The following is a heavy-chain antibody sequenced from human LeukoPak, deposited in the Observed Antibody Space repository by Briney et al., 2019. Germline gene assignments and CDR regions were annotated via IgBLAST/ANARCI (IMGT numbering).Heavy chain of an antibody. J-gene: IGHJ4*02. V-gene: IGHV1-3*01. D-gene: IGHD3-22*01. CDR3: ARDRDQYYDSSGHFDY. CDR2: INAGNGNT. CDR1: GYTFTSYA. Sequence: ASVKVSCKASGYTFTSYAMHWVRQAPGQRLEWMGWINAGNGNTKYSQKFQGRVTITRDTSASTAYMELSSLRSEDTAMYYCARDRDQYYDSSGHFDYWGQGTLVTVSS.